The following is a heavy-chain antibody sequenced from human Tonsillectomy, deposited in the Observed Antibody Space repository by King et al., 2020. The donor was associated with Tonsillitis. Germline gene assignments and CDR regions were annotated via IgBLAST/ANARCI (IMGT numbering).Heavy chain of an antibody. V-gene: IGHV4-34*01. J-gene: IGHJ4*02. D-gene: IGHD3-22*01. Sequence: QVQLQQWGAGLLKPSETLSLTCVVYGGPFIGSYWSWVRQPPGKDLEWIGEIFHTGSTNYNPSLKSRVTISVDTSKNQFSLKLSSVTAADTAVYYCARGPPYYDNSASVAYFDYWGQGTLVTVSS. CDR2: IFHTGST. CDR3: ARGPPYYDNSASVAYFDY. CDR1: GGPFIGSY.